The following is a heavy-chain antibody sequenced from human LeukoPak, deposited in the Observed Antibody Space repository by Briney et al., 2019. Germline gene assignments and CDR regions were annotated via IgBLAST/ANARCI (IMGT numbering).Heavy chain of an antibody. V-gene: IGHV1-46*01. CDR2: IDPSGSST. CDR1: GYSFTSHY. J-gene: IGHJ5*02. D-gene: IGHD3-16*02. Sequence: ASVKVSCKASGYSFTSHYMHWVRQAPGQGLEWLGLIDPSGSSTLYAQKFQGRVTMTRDMSTTTDYMEMSSLRSEDTAVYYCARDNSVGDIAWWFDPWGQGTLVTVSS. CDR3: ARDNSVGDIAWWFDP.